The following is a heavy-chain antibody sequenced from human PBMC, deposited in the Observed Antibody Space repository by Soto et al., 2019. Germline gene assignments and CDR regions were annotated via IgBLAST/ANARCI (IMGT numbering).Heavy chain of an antibody. CDR3: ARGGAADKSNDY. CDR2: ISAYNGNT. J-gene: IGHJ4*02. Sequence: QVQLVQSGAEVKKPGASVKVSCKASGYTFTSYGISWVRQAPGQGLEWMGWISAYNGNTNYAQKLQGRVTMTTDTSTSTADMEQRSLTSEDTAVDYCARGGAADKSNDYCGQGTLVTVSS. V-gene: IGHV1-18*01. CDR1: GYTFTSYG. D-gene: IGHD6-25*01.